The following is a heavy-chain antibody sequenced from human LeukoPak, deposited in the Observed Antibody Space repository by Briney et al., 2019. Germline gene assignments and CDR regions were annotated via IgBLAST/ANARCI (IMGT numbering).Heavy chain of an antibody. J-gene: IGHJ5*02. V-gene: IGHV3-21*04. Sequence: GGSLRLSCAASGFTFSSYSMNWVRQAPGKGLEWVSSISSSSYIYYADSVKGRFTISRDNAKNSLYLQMNSLRAEDTAVYYCAKDPMTTVRDWFDPWGQGTLVTVSS. CDR1: GFTFSSYS. D-gene: IGHD4-11*01. CDR2: ISSSSYI. CDR3: AKDPMTTVRDWFDP.